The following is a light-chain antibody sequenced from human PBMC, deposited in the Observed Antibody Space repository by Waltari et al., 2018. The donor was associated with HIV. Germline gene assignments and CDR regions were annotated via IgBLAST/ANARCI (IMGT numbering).Light chain of an antibody. CDR1: RSIFYRSDNQSY. J-gene: IGKJ4*01. Sequence: DIVMTQSPDSLAVSLGERATINCRSSRSIFYRSDNQSYLAWYQQKPGQPPKLIVYWASTRASGVPDRFSGSGSATDFTLTINNLQAEDAAVYYCQQYFDTPLTFSGGTKVEIK. CDR2: WAS. V-gene: IGKV4-1*01. CDR3: QQYFDTPLT.